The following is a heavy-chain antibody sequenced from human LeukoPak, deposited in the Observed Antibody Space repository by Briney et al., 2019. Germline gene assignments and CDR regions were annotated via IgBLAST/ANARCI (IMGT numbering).Heavy chain of an antibody. D-gene: IGHD2-15*01. CDR2: ISYDGSNK. CDR1: GFTFSSYA. CDR3: AKAGAVVVVAAKYFDY. J-gene: IGHJ4*02. Sequence: GGSLRLSCAASGFTFSSYAMHWVRQAPGKGLEWVAVISYDGSNKYYADSVKGRFTISRDNSKNTLYLQMNSLRAEDTAVYYCAKAGAVVVVAAKYFDYWGQGTLVTVSS. V-gene: IGHV3-30*04.